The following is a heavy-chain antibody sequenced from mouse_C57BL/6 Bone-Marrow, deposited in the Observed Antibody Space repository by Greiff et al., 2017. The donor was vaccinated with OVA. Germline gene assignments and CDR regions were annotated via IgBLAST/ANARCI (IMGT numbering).Heavy chain of an antibody. CDR1: GYPFTGYW. CDR2: ILPGSGRT. D-gene: IGHD1-1*01. CDR3: ARSHYYGSSYDWYFDV. Sequence: QVQLKQSGAELMKPGASVKLSCKATGYPFTGYWIEWVKQRPGHGLEWIGEILPGSGRTNYNEKFKGKATFTADPPSNTAYMQLSSLTTEDSAIYYCARSHYYGSSYDWYFDVWGTGTTVTVSS. V-gene: IGHV1-9*01. J-gene: IGHJ1*03.